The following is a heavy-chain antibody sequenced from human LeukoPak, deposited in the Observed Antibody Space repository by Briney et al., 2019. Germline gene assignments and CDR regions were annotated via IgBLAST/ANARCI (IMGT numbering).Heavy chain of an antibody. Sequence: SETLSLTYAVYGGSFSGYYWSWIRQPPGKGLEWIGEINHSGSTNYNPSLKSRVTISVDTSKNQFSLKLSSVTAADTAVYYCARGRYSSSSDYYYYMDVWGKGTTVTVSS. J-gene: IGHJ6*03. CDR2: INHSGST. CDR3: ARGRYSSSSDYYYYMDV. D-gene: IGHD6-6*01. CDR1: GGSFSGYY. V-gene: IGHV4-34*01.